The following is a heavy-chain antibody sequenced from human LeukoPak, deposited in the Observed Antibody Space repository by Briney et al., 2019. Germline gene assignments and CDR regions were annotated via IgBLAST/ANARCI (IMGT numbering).Heavy chain of an antibody. CDR3: AKESSNWYYFDY. Sequence: PGGSLRLSCAASGFTFSTYNMNWVRQAPGKGLEWVSSITSSSSYIYYADSVKGRFTISRDSAENSLYLQMNSLRAEDTALYFCAKESSNWYYFDYWGQGTLVTVSS. J-gene: IGHJ4*02. CDR1: GFTFSTYN. CDR2: ITSSSSYI. V-gene: IGHV3-21*01. D-gene: IGHD6-13*01.